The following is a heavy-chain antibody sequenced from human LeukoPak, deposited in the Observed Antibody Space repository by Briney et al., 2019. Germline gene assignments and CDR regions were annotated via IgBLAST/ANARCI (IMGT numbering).Heavy chain of an antibody. J-gene: IGHJ4*02. D-gene: IGHD5-24*01. CDR2: IWYDGSNK. Sequence: GRSLRLSCAASGFTFSSYGMHWVRQAPGKGLEWVAMIWYDGSNKYYADSVKGRFTISRANSKNTLYLHMNSLRAEATAVYYCARLEGDEPFDYWGQGTLVTVSS. V-gene: IGHV3-33*01. CDR3: ARLEGDEPFDY. CDR1: GFTFSSYG.